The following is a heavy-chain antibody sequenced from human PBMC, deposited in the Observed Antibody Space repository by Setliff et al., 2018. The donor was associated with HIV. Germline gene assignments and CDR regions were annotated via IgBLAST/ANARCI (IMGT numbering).Heavy chain of an antibody. J-gene: IGHJ4*02. D-gene: IGHD4-17*01. CDR2: FHATGVT. CDR3: ARDPPGYGDSNDY. Sequence: PSETLSLTCTVSGGSLNGYSWSWIRQAAGEGLEWVGRFHATGVTNYSPSLKSRVTISVDTSKNQFSLKLSSVTAADTAVYYCARDPPGYGDSNDYWGQGTLVTVSS. V-gene: IGHV4-4*07. CDR1: GGSLNGYS.